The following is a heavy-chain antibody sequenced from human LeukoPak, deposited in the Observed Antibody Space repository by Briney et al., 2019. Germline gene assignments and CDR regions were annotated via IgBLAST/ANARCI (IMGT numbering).Heavy chain of an antibody. CDR1: GFTFSSYS. D-gene: IGHD6-13*01. J-gene: IGHJ6*02. V-gene: IGHV3-21*01. CDR2: ISSSSSYI. CDR3: ARVSRNRAAGSGYGMDV. Sequence: GGSLRLSCAASGFTFSSYSMNWVRQAPGKGLEWVSSISSSSSYIYYADSVKGRFTISRDNAKNSLYLQMNSLRAEDTAVYYCARVSRNRAAGSGYGMDVWGQGTTVTVSS.